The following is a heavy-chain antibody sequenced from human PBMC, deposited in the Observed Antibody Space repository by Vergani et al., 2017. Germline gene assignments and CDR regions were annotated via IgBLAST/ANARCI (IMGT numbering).Heavy chain of an antibody. CDR3: ARSDIVVVPAARGIDY. D-gene: IGHD2-2*01. CDR1: GYTFTSYY. J-gene: IGHJ4*02. V-gene: IGHV1-46*03. Sequence: QVQLVQSGAEVKKPGASVKVSCKASGYTFTSYYMHWVRQAPGQGLEWMGIINPSGGSTSYAQKFQGRVTMTRDTSTSTVYMELSSLRSEDTAVYYCARSDIVVVPAARGIDYWGQGTLVTVSS. CDR2: INPSGGST.